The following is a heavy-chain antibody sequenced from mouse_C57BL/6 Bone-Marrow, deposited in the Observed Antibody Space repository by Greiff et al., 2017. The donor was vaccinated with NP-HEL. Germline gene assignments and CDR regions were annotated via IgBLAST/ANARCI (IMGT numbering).Heavy chain of an antibody. V-gene: IGHV1-54*01. CDR2: INPGSGGT. CDR3: ALTLLRFAY. D-gene: IGHD1-2*01. CDR1: GYAFTNYL. Sequence: VKLQQSGAELVRPGTSVKVSCKASGYAFTNYLIEWVKQRPGQGLEWIGVINPGSGGTNYNEKFKGKATLTADKSSSTAYMQLSSLTSEDSAVYFCALTLLRFAYWGQGTLVTVSA. J-gene: IGHJ3*01.